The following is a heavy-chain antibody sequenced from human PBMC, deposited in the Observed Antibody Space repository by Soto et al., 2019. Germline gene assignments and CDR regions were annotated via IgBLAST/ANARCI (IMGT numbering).Heavy chain of an antibody. CDR1: GYTFKNYG. Sequence: ASVKVSWKACGYTFKNYGISWVRQAPGQGLEWVAWISADSGNTAYAQTFQDRVTVTTDTSTNTAYMDLRSLTSDDSAVYYCPRDRVGGDKWQDRWGR. CDR2: ISADSGNT. J-gene: IGHJ2*01. CDR3: PRDRVGGDKWQDR. V-gene: IGHV1-18*01. D-gene: IGHD2-21*01.